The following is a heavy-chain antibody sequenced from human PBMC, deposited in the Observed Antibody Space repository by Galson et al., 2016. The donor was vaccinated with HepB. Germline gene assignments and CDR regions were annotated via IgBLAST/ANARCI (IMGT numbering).Heavy chain of an antibody. Sequence: SLRLSCAASGFTLAGQGMSWVRQAPGKGLEWVSDIVAGGNTYYADSVKGRFTISREISKNTLYLEMNSLRAEDTAIYYCGGPGGNSAWGQGPLVTVSS. V-gene: IGHV3-23*01. CDR1: GFTLAGQG. CDR3: GGPGGNSA. J-gene: IGHJ4*02. D-gene: IGHD4-23*01. CDR2: IVAGGNT.